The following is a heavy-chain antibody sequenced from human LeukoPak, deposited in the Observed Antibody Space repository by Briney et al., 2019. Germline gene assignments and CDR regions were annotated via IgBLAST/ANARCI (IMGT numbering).Heavy chain of an antibody. CDR2: LNPSGGST. V-gene: IGHV1-46*01. Sequence: GASVKVSCKASGYTFTSYYMHWVRQAPGQGLEWMGILNPSGGSTNYAQKFQGRVTMTRNTSISTAYMELSSLRSEDTAVYYCARVISGPPDYYYYMDVWGKGTTVTISS. J-gene: IGHJ6*03. CDR3: ARVISGPPDYYYYMDV. D-gene: IGHD5-12*01. CDR1: GYTFTSYY.